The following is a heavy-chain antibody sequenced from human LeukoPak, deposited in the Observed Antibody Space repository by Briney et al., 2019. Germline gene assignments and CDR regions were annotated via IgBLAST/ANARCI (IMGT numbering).Heavy chain of an antibody. CDR2: INSDGSST. CDR3: ARGLGYCSGGSCYPYYFDY. Sequence: PGGSLRLSCAASGFTFSSYWMHWVRHAPGKGLVWVSRINSDGSSTTYADSVEGRFTISRDNAKNTLYLQMNSLRAEDTAVYYCARGLGYCSGGSCYPYYFDYWGQGTLVTVSS. J-gene: IGHJ4*02. D-gene: IGHD2-15*01. CDR1: GFTFSSYW. V-gene: IGHV3-74*01.